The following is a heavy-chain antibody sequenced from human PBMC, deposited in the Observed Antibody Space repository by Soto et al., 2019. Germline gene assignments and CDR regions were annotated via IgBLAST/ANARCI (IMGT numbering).Heavy chain of an antibody. V-gene: IGHV3-23*01. D-gene: IGHD1-26*01. J-gene: IGHJ4*02. Sequence: EVQLLESGGGLVQPGGSLRLSCAASGFTFSSYAMSWVRQAPGKGLEWVSAISGSGGSTYYADSVKCRFTISRDNSKNTLYLQMNSLRAEDTAVYYCAKVFFGRWELNRFDYWGQGTLVTVSS. CDR1: GFTFSSYA. CDR2: ISGSGGST. CDR3: AKVFFGRWELNRFDY.